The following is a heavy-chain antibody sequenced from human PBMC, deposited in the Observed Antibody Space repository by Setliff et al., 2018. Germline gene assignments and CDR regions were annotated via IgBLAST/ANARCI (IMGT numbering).Heavy chain of an antibody. Sequence: ETLSLTCTVSGGSISSYYWSWIRQPAGKGLEWIGHIYIGGSANYNPSLKSLVTMSIDTSKNQFSLKLNSVTAADMAVYYCAREQWLDPPGYYYMDVWAKGTTVTVSS. J-gene: IGHJ6*03. CDR1: GGSISSYY. CDR2: IYIGGSA. D-gene: IGHD6-19*01. CDR3: AREQWLDPPGYYYMDV. V-gene: IGHV4-4*07.